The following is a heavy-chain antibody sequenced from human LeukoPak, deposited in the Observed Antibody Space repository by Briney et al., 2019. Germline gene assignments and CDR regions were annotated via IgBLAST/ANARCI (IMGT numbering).Heavy chain of an antibody. V-gene: IGHV3-30*18. Sequence: GGSLRLSCAASGFTFSSYGMHWVRQAPGKGLEWVAVISYDGSNRYYADSVKGRFTISRDTSKNTLYLQMNSLRTEDTAVYYCAKGRWGLTINNFDIWGQGTMVTVSS. J-gene: IGHJ3*02. CDR1: GFTFSSYG. CDR2: ISYDGSNR. CDR3: AKGRWGLTINNFDI. D-gene: IGHD3-9*01.